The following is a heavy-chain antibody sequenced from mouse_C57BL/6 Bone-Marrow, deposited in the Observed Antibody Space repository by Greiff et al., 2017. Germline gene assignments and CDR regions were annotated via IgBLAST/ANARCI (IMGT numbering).Heavy chain of an antibody. CDR1: GYAFTNYL. CDR3: ARDVVAVYYFDY. D-gene: IGHD1-1*01. J-gene: IGHJ2*01. V-gene: IGHV1-54*01. CDR2: INPGSGGT. Sequence: QVQLQQSGAELVRPGTSVKVSCKASGYAFTNYLIEWVKQRPGQGLEWIGVINPGSGGTNYNEKFKGKATLTADKSSSTAYMQLSSLTSEDSAVYFCARDVVAVYYFDYWGQGTTLTVSS.